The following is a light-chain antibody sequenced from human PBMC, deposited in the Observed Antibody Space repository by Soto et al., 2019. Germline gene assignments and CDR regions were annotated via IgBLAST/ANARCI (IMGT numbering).Light chain of an antibody. Sequence: QSVLTQPRSVSGSPGQSVTISCTGTSSDFGGYNYVSWYQHHPGKAPKLMIYDVSERPSGVPDRFSGSKSGNTASLTISGLQAEDEADCYCCSYAGTFYVFGTGTKVTV. CDR2: DVS. V-gene: IGLV2-11*01. CDR3: CSYAGTFYV. J-gene: IGLJ1*01. CDR1: SSDFGGYNY.